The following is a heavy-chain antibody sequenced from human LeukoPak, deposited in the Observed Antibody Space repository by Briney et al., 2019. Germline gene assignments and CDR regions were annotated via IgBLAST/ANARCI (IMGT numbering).Heavy chain of an antibody. CDR2: MHHTGNR. Sequence: PSETLSLTCILSGDSITNSTSYWAWLRQPPGKGLEWIGSMHHTGNRYYNSSLKSRLTLSLDTSRSQFSLNLRSVTAADTAVYRCARQRIFEFWSGDFDYWGQGTLVTVSS. V-gene: IGHV4-39*01. J-gene: IGHJ4*02. CDR3: ARQRIFEFWSGDFDY. D-gene: IGHD3-3*01. CDR1: GDSITNSTSY.